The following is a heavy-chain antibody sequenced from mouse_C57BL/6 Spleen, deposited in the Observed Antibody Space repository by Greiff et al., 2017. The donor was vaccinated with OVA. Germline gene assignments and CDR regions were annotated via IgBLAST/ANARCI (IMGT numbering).Heavy chain of an antibody. CDR2: LYPRSVRP. J-gene: IGHJ1*03. CDR1: GYTFTRYD. V-gene: IGHV1-85*01. D-gene: IGHD1-1*01. CDR3: AIYGSSSGYFDV. Sequence: VPLQQSGPELVKPGASVKLSCKSSGYTFTRYDINWVQQSPGQGLEWIGWLYPRSVRPKYHEKCKGKATLTVDTSSSTAYMELHSLTSEDSAVYFCAIYGSSSGYFDVWGTGTTVTVSS.